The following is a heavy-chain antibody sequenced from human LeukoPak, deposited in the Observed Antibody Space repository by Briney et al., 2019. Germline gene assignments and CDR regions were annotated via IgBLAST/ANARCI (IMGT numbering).Heavy chain of an antibody. CDR2: IKQDGGET. V-gene: IGHV3-7*01. CDR3: ARWGGYTDY. D-gene: IGHD3-16*01. CDR1: GFSLSNYW. Sequence: GGSLRLSCAASGFSLSNYWMIWVRQAPGKGLEWVAHIKQDGGETYYVDSVKGRCSISRDNATNSLYLQMDSLRAEDTAVYYCARWGGYTDYWGQGTLVTVSS. J-gene: IGHJ4*02.